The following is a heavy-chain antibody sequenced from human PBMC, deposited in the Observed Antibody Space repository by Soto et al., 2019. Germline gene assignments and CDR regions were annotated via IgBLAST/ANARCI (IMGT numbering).Heavy chain of an antibody. V-gene: IGHV4-30-2*01. Sequence: QLQLQESGSGLVRPSQNLSLTYAGSGGSISSGGYSWNCIRQPPGKGMEWIGYIYHSGSTLYNPSLKSRVTISVDKPKNQFSLKLSSVTAADTAVYYCARDQLEGNWFDPWGQGTLVTVSS. CDR2: IYHSGST. CDR3: ARDQLEGNWFDP. J-gene: IGHJ5*02. CDR1: GGSISSGGYS. D-gene: IGHD1-1*01.